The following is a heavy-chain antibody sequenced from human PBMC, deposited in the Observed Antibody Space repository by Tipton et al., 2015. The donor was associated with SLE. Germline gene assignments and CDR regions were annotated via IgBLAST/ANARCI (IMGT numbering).Heavy chain of an antibody. CDR3: ARQGEYCSGGSCSPDAFDI. CDR1: GGSISSYY. D-gene: IGHD2-15*01. V-gene: IGHV4-59*08. J-gene: IGHJ3*02. Sequence: TLSLTCTVSGGSISSYYWSWIRQPPGKGLEWIGCIYYSGSTNYNPSLKSRVIISVDTSKNQFSLKLSSVTAADTAVYYCARQGEYCSGGSCSPDAFDIWGQGTMVTVSS. CDR2: IYYSGST.